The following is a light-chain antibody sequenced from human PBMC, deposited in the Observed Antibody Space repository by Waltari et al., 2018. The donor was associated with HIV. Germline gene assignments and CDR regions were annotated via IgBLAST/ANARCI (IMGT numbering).Light chain of an antibody. V-gene: IGLV2-8*01. CDR3: SSHAGSKVV. CDR1: SSDVGGYNH. J-gene: IGLJ2*01. Sequence: QSALTQPPSASGSPGQSVTLSCTGTSSDVGGYNHVSWHQQHPGKAPKLMIYDVIKMPSGVPDRFSGSKSGNTASLTVSGLQPEDEADYYCSSHAGSKVVFGGGTRLTVL. CDR2: DVI.